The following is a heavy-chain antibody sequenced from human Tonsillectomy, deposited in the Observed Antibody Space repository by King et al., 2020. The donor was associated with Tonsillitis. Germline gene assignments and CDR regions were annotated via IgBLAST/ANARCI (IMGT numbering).Heavy chain of an antibody. V-gene: IGHV5-51*01. Sequence: QLVQSGAEVKKPGESLKISCKGSGYSFNSQGIGWVRQMPGKGLEWMGIIYPGDSDTRYSPSFQGQVTISADKSIRTAYLQWSSLKASDTAMYYCARQSVYFYDTSGSLTYAFDIWGQGTMVTVSS. D-gene: IGHD3-22*01. CDR2: IYPGDSDT. CDR1: GYSFNSQG. CDR3: ARQSVYFYDTSGSLTYAFDI. J-gene: IGHJ3*02.